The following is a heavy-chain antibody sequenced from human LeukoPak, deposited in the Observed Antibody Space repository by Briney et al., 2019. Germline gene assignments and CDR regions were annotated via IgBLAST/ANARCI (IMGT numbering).Heavy chain of an antibody. CDR3: ARDGASTKLPTYYFDY. J-gene: IGHJ4*02. CDR2: ISSSSSYI. Sequence: GGSLRLSCAASGFTFSSYSMNWVRQAPGKGLEWVSSISSSSSYIYYADSVKGRFTISRDNAKNSLYLQMNSLRAEDTAVYYCARDGASTKLPTYYFDYWGQGTLVTVSS. CDR1: GFTFSSYS. D-gene: IGHD2-15*01. V-gene: IGHV3-21*01.